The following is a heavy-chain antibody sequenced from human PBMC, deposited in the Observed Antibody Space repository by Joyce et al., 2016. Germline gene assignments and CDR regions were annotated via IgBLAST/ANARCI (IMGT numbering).Heavy chain of an antibody. D-gene: IGHD3-9*01. CDR1: GFILRRYD. CDR3: AKASLTGYYIGAYYFDY. CDR2: ISSRGDST. Sequence: EVQVLESGGGLVQPGGSLRLSCAVSGFILRRYDMGWVRQAPGKGLEWVSAISSRGDSTYYTDSVKGRFTVSRDNSKKILYLQMNTLRAEDTAVYYCAKASLTGYYIGAYYFDYWGQGTLVTVSS. V-gene: IGHV3-23*01. J-gene: IGHJ4*02.